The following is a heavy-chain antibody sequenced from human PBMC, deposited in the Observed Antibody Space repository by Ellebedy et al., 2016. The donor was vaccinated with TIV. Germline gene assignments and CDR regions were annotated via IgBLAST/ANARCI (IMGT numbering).Heavy chain of an antibody. CDR2: ITSRGTYI. V-gene: IGHV3-21*01. J-gene: IGHJ5*02. Sequence: GESLKISCVASGFSFRSYWMSWVRQAPGKGLEWVSSITSRGTYIHYADSVKGRFTISRDNAANSLYLQMGSLRAEDTAVYYCARRGSYGDYAVQVNNWFDRWGQGTLVTV. CDR3: ARRGSYGDYAVQVNNWFDR. CDR1: GFSFRSYW. D-gene: IGHD4-17*01.